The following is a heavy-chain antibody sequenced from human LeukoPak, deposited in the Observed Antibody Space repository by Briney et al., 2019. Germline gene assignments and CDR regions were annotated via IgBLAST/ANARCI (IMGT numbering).Heavy chain of an antibody. CDR1: EFTFSDHY. CDR2: ITGNGGGT. Sequence: GGSLRLSCAASEFTFSDHYMDWVRQAPGKGLEWVSSITGNGGGTYYADSVKGRFSISRDNSRNALFLQVTSLRAEDTAVFYCAKLTADTMVRGVTADYWGQGTLVTVSS. D-gene: IGHD3-10*01. V-gene: IGHV3-23*01. CDR3: AKLTADTMVRGVTADY. J-gene: IGHJ4*02.